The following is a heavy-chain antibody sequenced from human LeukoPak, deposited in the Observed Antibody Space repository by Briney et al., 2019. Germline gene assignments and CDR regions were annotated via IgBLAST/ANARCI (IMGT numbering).Heavy chain of an antibody. Sequence: SETLSLTCTVSGGSISSGAYYWGWIRQPPEKGLEWIGSIYYTGGTYYSPSLKSRVTISVDTSKNQFSLKLSSVTAADTAVYYCARHGGTRVTLVEVFYFDYWGLGTLVTVSS. CDR2: IYYTGGT. CDR3: ARHGGTRVTLVEVFYFDY. J-gene: IGHJ4*02. CDR1: GGSISSGAYY. V-gene: IGHV4-39*01. D-gene: IGHD4-11*01.